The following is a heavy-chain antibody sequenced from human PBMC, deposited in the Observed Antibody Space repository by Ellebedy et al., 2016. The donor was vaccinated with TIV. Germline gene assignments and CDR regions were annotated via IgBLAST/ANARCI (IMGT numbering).Heavy chain of an antibody. CDR3: AKDGGGWWDGLHKYYFDY. CDR2: ISGSGGST. V-gene: IGHV3-23*01. D-gene: IGHD6-19*01. Sequence: GESLKISXAASGFTFSSYAMSWVRQAPGKGLEWVSGISGSGGSTYYAESVKGRVTISRDNSKKTLYLQMSGLRGEDTAVYYCAKDGGGWWDGLHKYYFDYWGQGALVTVSS. J-gene: IGHJ4*02. CDR1: GFTFSSYA.